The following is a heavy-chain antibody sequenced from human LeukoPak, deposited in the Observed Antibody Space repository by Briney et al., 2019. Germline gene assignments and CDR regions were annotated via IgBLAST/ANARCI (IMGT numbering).Heavy chain of an antibody. CDR1: GYTFTGYY. D-gene: IGHD6-13*01. CDR2: TNPNSGGT. J-gene: IGHJ5*02. V-gene: IGHV1-2*02. CDR3: ARARIAAAGTYRP. Sequence: ASVKVSCKASGYTFTGYYMHWVRQAPGQGLEWMGWTNPNSGGTNYAQKFQGRVTMTRDTSISTAYMELSRLRSDDTAVYYCARARIAAAGTYRPSGQGTLVTVSS.